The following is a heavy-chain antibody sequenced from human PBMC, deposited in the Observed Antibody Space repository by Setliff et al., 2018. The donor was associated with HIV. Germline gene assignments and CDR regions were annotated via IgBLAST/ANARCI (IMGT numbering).Heavy chain of an antibody. D-gene: IGHD3-3*01. J-gene: IGHJ5*02. V-gene: IGHV4-39*07. CDR3: VRNYEWALGT. CDR2: VCQRGGI. Sequence: SETLSLTCTVSGGSFTSRSYYWGWIRQPPGKGLEWIGEVCQRGGINYYPFFWSRAITSMDKPRSYFSLRLTSVTAADTAVYFCVRNYEWALGTWGQGLLVTVSS. CDR1: GGSFTSRSYY.